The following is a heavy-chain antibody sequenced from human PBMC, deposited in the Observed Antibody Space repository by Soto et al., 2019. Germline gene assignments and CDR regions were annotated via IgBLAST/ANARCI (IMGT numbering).Heavy chain of an antibody. Sequence: TLSLTCTVSGGSISSSSYYWSWIRKPPGKGLEWIGYIFYTGSTDYNPSLKSRVTISIDTSKNQFSLKLSSVTAADTAVYYCARSIAVAGYYYYHGMDVWGQGTTVTVSS. V-gene: IGHV4-61*05. CDR2: IFYTGST. J-gene: IGHJ6*02. D-gene: IGHD6-19*01. CDR1: GGSISSSSYY. CDR3: ARSIAVAGYYYYHGMDV.